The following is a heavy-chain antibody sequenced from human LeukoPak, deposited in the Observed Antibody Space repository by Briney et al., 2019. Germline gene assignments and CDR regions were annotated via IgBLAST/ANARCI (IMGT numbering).Heavy chain of an antibody. Sequence: SETLSLTCTVSGGSISSSSYYWGWIRQPPGKGLEWIGNIYYSGSTYYNASLKSRVTISVDTSKNQFSLKLSSVTAADTAVYYCASNYYDSSEDAFDIWGQGTMVTVSS. CDR2: IYYSGST. D-gene: IGHD3-22*01. V-gene: IGHV4-39*01. CDR1: GGSISSSSYY. CDR3: ASNYYDSSEDAFDI. J-gene: IGHJ3*02.